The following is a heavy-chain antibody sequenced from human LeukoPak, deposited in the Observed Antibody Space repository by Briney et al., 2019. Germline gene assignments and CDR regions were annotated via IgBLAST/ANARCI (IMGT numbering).Heavy chain of an antibody. D-gene: IGHD2-8*01. CDR3: ARDRACSNGICSYFDY. CDR1: GGSISSTTYY. J-gene: IGHJ4*02. V-gene: IGHV4-39*01. CDR2: IYYSGST. Sequence: SETLSLTCIVSGGSISSTTYYWGWIRQPPGKGLEWIGSIYYSGSTWYNPSLKSRVTVSADTSKNQFSLRLTSVTAADTAVYYCARDRACSNGICSYFDYWGQGTVVTVSS.